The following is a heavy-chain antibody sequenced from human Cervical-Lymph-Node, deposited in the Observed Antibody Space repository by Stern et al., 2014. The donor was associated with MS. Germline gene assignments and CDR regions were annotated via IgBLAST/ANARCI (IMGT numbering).Heavy chain of an antibody. Sequence: VQLVESGGDLVQPGRSLRLSCAASGFTFEDHALHWVRQVPGKGLEWVSGLGWNSNTIAYADSVKGRFTISRDNAKNSLYLQMRRLRADDTALYYCARATCSSAACYGGGFDYWGQGALVTVSS. CDR2: LGWNSNTI. J-gene: IGHJ4*02. V-gene: IGHV3-9*01. CDR3: ARATCSSAACYGGGFDY. CDR1: GFTFEDHA. D-gene: IGHD2-2*01.